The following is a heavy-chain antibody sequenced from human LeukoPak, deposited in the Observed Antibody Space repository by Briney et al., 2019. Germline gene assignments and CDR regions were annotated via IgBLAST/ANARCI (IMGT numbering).Heavy chain of an antibody. V-gene: IGHV4-38-2*01. CDR1: GYSISSGYD. CDR3: ARSKSSSWYFDY. CDR2: MENSGST. Sequence: ETLSLTCAVSGYSISSGYDGGGSRQPGGEGGGGIGIMENSGSTYYNPSLKGRVTISRDTTKNQFSLKLRSVTAADTAVYYCARSKSSSWYFDYWGQGTLVTVSS. J-gene: IGHJ4*02. D-gene: IGHD6-13*01.